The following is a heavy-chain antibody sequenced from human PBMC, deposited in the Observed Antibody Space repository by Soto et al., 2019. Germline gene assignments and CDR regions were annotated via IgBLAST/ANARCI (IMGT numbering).Heavy chain of an antibody. CDR2: ISGSGGST. Sequence: PGGSLRLSCAASGFTFSSYAMSWVRQAPGKGLEWVSAISGSGGSTYYADSVKGRFTISRDNSKNTLYLQMNSLRAEDTAVYYCAKDPLIYTSTYYYDSSGYESTDYWGQGTLVTVSS. D-gene: IGHD3-22*01. CDR1: GFTFSSYA. CDR3: AKDPLIYTSTYYYDSSGYESTDY. V-gene: IGHV3-23*01. J-gene: IGHJ4*02.